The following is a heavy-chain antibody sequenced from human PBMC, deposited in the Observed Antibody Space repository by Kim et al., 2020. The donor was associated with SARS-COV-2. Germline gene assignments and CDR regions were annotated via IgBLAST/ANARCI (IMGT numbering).Heavy chain of an antibody. CDR1: GYSFTSYW. J-gene: IGHJ4*02. Sequence: GESLKISCKGSGYSFTSYWIGWVRQMPGKGLEWMGIIYPGDSDTRYSPFFQGQVTISADKSISTAYLQWSSLKASDTAMYYCARSPRVQLERLHFDYWGQGTLVTVSS. V-gene: IGHV5-51*01. D-gene: IGHD1-1*01. CDR2: IYPGDSDT. CDR3: ARSPRVQLERLHFDY.